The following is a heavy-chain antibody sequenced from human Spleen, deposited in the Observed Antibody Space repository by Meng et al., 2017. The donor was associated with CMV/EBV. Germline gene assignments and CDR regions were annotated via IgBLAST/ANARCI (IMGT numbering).Heavy chain of an antibody. CDR3: ARAFATNEAFHV. Sequence: ASVKVSCKASVYSFITHEIHWVRQAAGQGLEWMGWVNPFNGHTADAQQFRDRVSMTSNTSLTTAYLDLINLKPADTAFYFCARAFATNEAFHVWGPGTVVTVSS. J-gene: IGHJ3*01. CDR2: VNPFNGHT. V-gene: IGHV1-8*01. CDR1: VYSFITHE. D-gene: IGHD1-26*01.